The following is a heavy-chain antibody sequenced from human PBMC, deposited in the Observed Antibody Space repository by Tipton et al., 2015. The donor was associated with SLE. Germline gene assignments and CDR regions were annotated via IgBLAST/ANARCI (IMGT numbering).Heavy chain of an antibody. CDR1: GGSISSHY. J-gene: IGHJ4*02. Sequence: LRLSCTVSGGSISSHYLSWIRQAPGKGLEWIGYISNSETTNYNPSLKSRVTISVDTSKNQFPLKLRSVTAADTAVYYCAGAWQGYCSGGTCYVLDYWGQGTLVTVSS. CDR3: AGAWQGYCSGGTCYVLDY. V-gene: IGHV4-59*11. D-gene: IGHD2-15*01. CDR2: ISNSETT.